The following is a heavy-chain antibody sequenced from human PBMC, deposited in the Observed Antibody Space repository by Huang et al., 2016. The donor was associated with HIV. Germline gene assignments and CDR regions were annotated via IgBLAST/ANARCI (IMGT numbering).Heavy chain of an antibody. Sequence: VQLVESGGGVVKPGGSLRMSCGASGFSFSSYGLNWVRLGQGKGREWVSSITSSSTYKYYADSVKGRFTISRDNAKNSLYLQMNSLRAEDTAVYYCARGSPPPFSTDWGQGTLVTVSS. D-gene: IGHD3-3*01. CDR3: ARGSPPPFSTD. CDR2: ITSSSTYK. V-gene: IGHV3-21*01. J-gene: IGHJ4*02. CDR1: GFSFSSYG.